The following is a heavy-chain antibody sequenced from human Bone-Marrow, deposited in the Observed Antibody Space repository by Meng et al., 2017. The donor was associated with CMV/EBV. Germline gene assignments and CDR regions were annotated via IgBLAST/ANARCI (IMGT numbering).Heavy chain of an antibody. V-gene: IGHV3-23*01. D-gene: IGHD1-1*01. J-gene: IGHJ2*01. Sequence: EVQLLESGGGLVQPGGSLILSCAASAFTFSNYAMNWVRQAPGKGLEWVSSITGGGTYSADSVKGRFTISRDNSKNTLYLQMNSLRAEDTAVYFCATYTTDWSFDLWGRGTLVTVSS. CDR1: AFTFSNYA. CDR3: ATYTTDWSFDL. CDR2: ITGGGT.